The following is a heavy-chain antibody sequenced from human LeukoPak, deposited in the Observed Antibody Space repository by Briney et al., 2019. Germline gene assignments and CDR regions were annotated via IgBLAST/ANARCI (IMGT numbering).Heavy chain of an antibody. CDR2: ISGSGGST. CDR1: GFTFSSYA. D-gene: IGHD2-2*01. J-gene: IGHJ6*02. CDR3: AKSRIVLVPARGGGMDV. V-gene: IGHV3-23*01. Sequence: GGSLRLSCAASGFTFSSYAMSWVRQAPGKGLEWVSAISGSGGSTYYADSVKGRFTVSRDNSKNTLYLQLNSLRAEDTAVNYCAKSRIVLVPARGGGMDVWGQGTTVTVSS.